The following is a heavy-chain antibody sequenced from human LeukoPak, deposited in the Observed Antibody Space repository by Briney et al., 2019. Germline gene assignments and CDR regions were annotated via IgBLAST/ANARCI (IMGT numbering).Heavy chain of an antibody. CDR3: AKGLSGTYYTFHY. J-gene: IGHJ4*02. CDR2: ITRSGDSS. D-gene: IGHD3-10*01. Sequence: GGSLRLSCAASGFTFSNHVLSWVRQAPGKGLEWVSGITRSGDSSYYADSMKGRFTISRDNSKNTLYLQMNSLRAEDTAVYYCAKGLSGTYYTFHYWGQGTLVTVSS. CDR1: GFTFSNHV. V-gene: IGHV3-23*01.